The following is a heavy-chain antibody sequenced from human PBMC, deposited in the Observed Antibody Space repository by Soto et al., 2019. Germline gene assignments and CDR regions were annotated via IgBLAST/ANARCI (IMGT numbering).Heavy chain of an antibody. D-gene: IGHD2-21*02. V-gene: IGHV1-69*06. Sequence: SVKVSCKASGGTFSGYAISWVRQAPGQGLEWMGGIIPIFGTANYAQKFQGRVTITADKSTSTAYMELSSLRSEDTAVYYCARAPGPYGGDPRVATHFDYWGQGTLVTVSS. J-gene: IGHJ4*02. CDR1: GGTFSGYA. CDR2: IIPIFGTA. CDR3: ARAPGPYGGDPRVATHFDY.